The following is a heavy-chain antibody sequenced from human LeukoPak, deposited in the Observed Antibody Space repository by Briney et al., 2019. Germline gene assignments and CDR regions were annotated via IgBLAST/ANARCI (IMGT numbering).Heavy chain of an antibody. D-gene: IGHD7-27*01. CDR2: ISYDGSNK. Sequence: GGSLRLSCGASGCTFSSYSMHWVRQAPGKGLEWVAVISYDGSNKYSADSVKGRFTVSRDNSKNTLYLQMNSLRVDATAVYYCAKDRHTWGSDYWGQGTLVIVSS. CDR3: AKDRHTWGSDY. V-gene: IGHV3-30-3*01. CDR1: GCTFSSYS. J-gene: IGHJ4*02.